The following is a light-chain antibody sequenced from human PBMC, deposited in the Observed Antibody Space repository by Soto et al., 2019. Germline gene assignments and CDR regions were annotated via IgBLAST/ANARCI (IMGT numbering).Light chain of an antibody. J-gene: IGLJ1*01. Sequence: QSVLTQPPSVSAAPGQKVTMSCSGSSSNIGKYYVSWHQQLPGTAPKLLIYENDKRPSGIPDRFSGSKSGTSATLGITGIQSGGEAVYYCGTGDSSLSTFVFGRGTRVTAL. CDR1: SSNIGKYY. CDR3: GTGDSSLSTFV. CDR2: END. V-gene: IGLV1-51*02.